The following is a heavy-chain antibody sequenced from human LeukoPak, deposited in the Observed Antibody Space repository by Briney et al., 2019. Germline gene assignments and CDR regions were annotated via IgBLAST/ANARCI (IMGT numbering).Heavy chain of an antibody. V-gene: IGHV4-59*01. CDR2: IYYSGST. J-gene: IGHJ3*02. Sequence: SETLSLTCTVSGGSISSYHWSWIRQPPGKGLEWIGYIYYSGSTNYNPSLKSRVTISVDTSKNQFSLKLSSVTAADTAVYYCARDAPIGSSVRLRAFDIWGQGTMVTVSS. CDR1: GGSISSYH. CDR3: ARDAPIGSSVRLRAFDI. D-gene: IGHD6-6*01.